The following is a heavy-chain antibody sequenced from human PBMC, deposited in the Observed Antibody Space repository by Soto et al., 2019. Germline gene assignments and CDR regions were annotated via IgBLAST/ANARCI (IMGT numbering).Heavy chain of an antibody. D-gene: IGHD2-2*01. CDR2: ISYDGSNK. V-gene: IGHV3-30*18. CDR1: GFTFISYG. Sequence: QVQLVESGGGVVQPGRSLRLSCAASGFTFISYGMHWVRQAPGKGLEWVAVISYDGSNKYYADSVKDRFTISRDNSKNTLYLQMNSLRAEDTAVYYCAKVQLANYYYYGMDVWGQGTTVTVSS. CDR3: AKVQLANYYYYGMDV. J-gene: IGHJ6*02.